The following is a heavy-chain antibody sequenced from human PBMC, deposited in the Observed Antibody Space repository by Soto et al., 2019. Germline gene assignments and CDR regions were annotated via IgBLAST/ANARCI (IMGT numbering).Heavy chain of an antibody. V-gene: IGHV4-34*01. CDR1: GGSFSGYY. J-gene: IGHJ6*02. CDR2: INHSGST. Sequence: QVQLQQCGAGLLKPSETLSLTCAVYGGSFSGYYWSWIRQPPGKGLEWIGEINHSGSTNYNPSLKSQVTIYVHTPKNHFSLKMSSVTAADTAVYYYARDQRGYYYYGMDVWGQGTTVTVSS. CDR3: ARDQRGYYYYGMDV.